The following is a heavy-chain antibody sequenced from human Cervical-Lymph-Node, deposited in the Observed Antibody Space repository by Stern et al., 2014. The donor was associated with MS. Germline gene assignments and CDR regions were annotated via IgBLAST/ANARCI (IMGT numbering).Heavy chain of an antibody. Sequence: EVQLVESGGGLVQPGGSLRLSCVASGITFSRADMSWVRQAPGKGLEWVAAITGIGDTTNYGDSVKGRFTISRDNSKNTLYLQMNSLKADDTAVYYCATHAWNHWGQGTLVTGS. D-gene: IGHD1-1*01. CDR3: ATHAWNH. CDR2: ITGIGDTT. J-gene: IGHJ4*02. V-gene: IGHV3-23*04. CDR1: GITFSRAD.